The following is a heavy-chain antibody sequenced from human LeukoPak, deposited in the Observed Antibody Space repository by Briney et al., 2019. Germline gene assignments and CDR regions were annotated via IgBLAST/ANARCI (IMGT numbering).Heavy chain of an antibody. CDR1: GFTFSSYW. Sequence: GGSLRLSCAASGFTFSSYWMSWVRQAPGKGLECVANIKQDGSEKYYVDSVKGRFTISRDNAKNSLYLQMNSLRAEDTAVYYCAREGLGRMDIVVVPAAIDYWVQGTLVTVSS. J-gene: IGHJ4*02. D-gene: IGHD2-2*03. CDR2: IKQDGSEK. CDR3: AREGLGRMDIVVVPAAIDY. V-gene: IGHV3-7*01.